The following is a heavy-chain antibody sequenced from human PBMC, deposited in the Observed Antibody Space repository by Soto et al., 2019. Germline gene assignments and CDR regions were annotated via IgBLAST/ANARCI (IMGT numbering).Heavy chain of an antibody. D-gene: IGHD3-22*01. V-gene: IGHV3-23*01. CDR2: ISGSGGST. CDR1: GFTFSNCA. J-gene: IGHJ4*02. Sequence: PGGSLRLSCAASGFTFSNCAMSWVRQAPGKGLEWVSIISGSGGSTYYADSVKGRFTISRDRYKNTLYLQMSSLRADDTAVYYCAKFSGDYYDTSGYYRWDYWGQGTLVTVSS. CDR3: AKFSGDYYDTSGYYRWDY.